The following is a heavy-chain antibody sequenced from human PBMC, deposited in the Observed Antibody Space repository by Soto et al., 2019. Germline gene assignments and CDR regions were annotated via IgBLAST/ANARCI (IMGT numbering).Heavy chain of an antibody. CDR1: VASLTEYY. V-gene: IGHV4-34*01. CDR2: INHSGST. D-gene: IGHD3-10*01. J-gene: IGHJ4*02. CDR3: ARRVVRRVIIHYTCFIDY. Sequence: TSDTLSPTSLFHVASLTEYYSTGVRQAPGRGLEWIGEINHSGSTYYNPSLKSRVTISVDTSKNQFSLKLSSVTAADTAVYYCARRVVRRVIIHYTCFIDYWGQGTTVTVSS.